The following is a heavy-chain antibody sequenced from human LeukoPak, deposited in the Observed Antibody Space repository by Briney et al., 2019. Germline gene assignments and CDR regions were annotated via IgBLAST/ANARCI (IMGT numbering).Heavy chain of an antibody. CDR1: GGSISTSH. V-gene: IGHV4-59*01. J-gene: IGHJ5*02. CDR3: ARDKAHSYGRYFDP. D-gene: IGHD5-18*01. CDR2: ISYGNT. Sequence: SETLSLTSRDPGGSISTSHWNWIRQSPGEGLEWIGHISYGNTDYNPSLKSRITISVDTSKNQFSLKLTSVTAADTAVYYCARDKAHSYGRYFDPWGQGALVTVS.